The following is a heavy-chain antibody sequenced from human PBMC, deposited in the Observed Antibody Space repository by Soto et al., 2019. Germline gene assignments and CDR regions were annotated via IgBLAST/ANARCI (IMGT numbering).Heavy chain of an antibody. D-gene: IGHD5-18*01. CDR1: GGSISRYY. CDR3: SRAPSAYSRGYGMDA. Sequence: KSSETLSLTCTVSGGSISRYYWSWIRQSPGKGLEWIGYIYYSGTTNYNPSLRSRVTISVDTSNNQFSLRLTSVTAADTAVYYCSRAPSAYSRGYGMDAWGQGTTVTVSS. V-gene: IGHV4-59*01. J-gene: IGHJ6*02. CDR2: IYYSGTT.